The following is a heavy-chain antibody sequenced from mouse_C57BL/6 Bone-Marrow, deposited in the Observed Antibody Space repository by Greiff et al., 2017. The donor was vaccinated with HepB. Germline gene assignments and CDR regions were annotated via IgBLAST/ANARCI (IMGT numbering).Heavy chain of an antibody. CDR2: ISSGGSYT. V-gene: IGHV5-6*02. CDR1: GFTFSSYG. CDR3: ARRKHFDY. Sequence: EVMLVESGGDLVKPGGSLKLSCAASGFTFSSYGMSWVRQTPDKRLEWVATISSGGSYTYYPDSVKGRFTISRDNAKNTLYLQMSSLKSEDTAMYYCARRKHFDYWGQGTTLTVSS. J-gene: IGHJ2*01.